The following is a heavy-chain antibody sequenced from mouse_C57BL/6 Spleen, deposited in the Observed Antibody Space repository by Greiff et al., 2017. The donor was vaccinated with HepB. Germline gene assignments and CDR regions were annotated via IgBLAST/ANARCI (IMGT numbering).Heavy chain of an antibody. J-gene: IGHJ4*01. V-gene: IGHV1-82*01. CDR2: IYPGDGDT. Sequence: VKLQQSGPELVKPGASVKISCKASGYAFSSSWMNWVKQRPGKGLEWIGRIYPGDGDTKYNGKFKGKATLTADKSSSTAYMQLSSLTSEDSAVYFCARKLRGYAMDYWGQGTSVTVSS. CDR3: ARKLRGYAMDY. CDR1: GYAFSSSW.